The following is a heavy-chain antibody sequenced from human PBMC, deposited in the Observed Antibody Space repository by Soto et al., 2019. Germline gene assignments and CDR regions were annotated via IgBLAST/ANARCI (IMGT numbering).Heavy chain of an antibody. CDR1: EGTFNSYA. J-gene: IGHJ4*02. D-gene: IGHD6-13*01. CDR3: ATGASRRYPYFFDS. CDR2: IIPYYNAL. Sequence: QAQVVQSGAEVRKPGSSVKLSCKASEGTFNSYAIAWVRQAPGQGLEWMGGIIPYYNALNYAQKFQDRVTIPADDSTNTVYMELSSLRPDDTAVYFCATGASRRYPYFFDSWAQGTLVTVSS. V-gene: IGHV1-69*01.